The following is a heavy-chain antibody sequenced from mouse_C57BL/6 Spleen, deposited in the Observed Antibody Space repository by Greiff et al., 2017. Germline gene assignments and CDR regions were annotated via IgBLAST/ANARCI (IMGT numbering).Heavy chain of an antibody. CDR1: GYTFTDYN. CDR3: AKWNYDGYYPLLAY. Sequence: VQLQQSGPELVKPGASVKMSCKASGYTFTDYNMHWVKQSHGKSLEWIGYINPNNGGTSYNQKFKGKATLTVNKSSSTAYMELRSLTSEDSAVYYCAKWNYDGYYPLLAYWGQGTLVTVSA. CDR2: INPNNGGT. D-gene: IGHD2-3*01. V-gene: IGHV1-22*01. J-gene: IGHJ3*01.